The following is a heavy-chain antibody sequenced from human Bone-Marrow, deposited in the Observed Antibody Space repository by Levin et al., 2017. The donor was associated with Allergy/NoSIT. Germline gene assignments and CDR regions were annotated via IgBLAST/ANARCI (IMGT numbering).Heavy chain of an antibody. Sequence: SETLSLTCAVKGESFSGFYWTWIRQPPGKGLEWIGQINHSGDSNYNPSLKSRVSTSVDTSKKEFSLRLTSVPAADSGLYYCARGHSTSGFDFWGHGTLVTVSS. D-gene: IGHD4-11*01. J-gene: IGHJ4*01. V-gene: IGHV4-34*01. CDR2: INHSGDS. CDR1: GESFSGFY. CDR3: ARGHSTSGFDF.